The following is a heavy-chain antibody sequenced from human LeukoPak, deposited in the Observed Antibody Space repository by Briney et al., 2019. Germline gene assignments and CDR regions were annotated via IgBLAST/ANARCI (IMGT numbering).Heavy chain of an antibody. Sequence: SCLTLVKPTQTLTLTCTFSGFSLSTSGVGVGWIRQPPPNGRDTLAVQYWDDDKRYTPSLKSRITITKDTSKNQVVLTMTNMDPVDTATYYCAHRRDYDILTGYPYRWFDPWGQGTLDTVPS. CDR3: AHRRDYDILTGYPYRWFDP. V-gene: IGHV2-5*02. CDR1: GFSLSTSGVG. CDR2: QYWDDDK. J-gene: IGHJ5*02. D-gene: IGHD3-9*01.